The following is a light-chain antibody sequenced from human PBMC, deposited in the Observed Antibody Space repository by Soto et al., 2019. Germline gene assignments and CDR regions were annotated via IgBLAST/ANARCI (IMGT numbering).Light chain of an antibody. CDR1: QSINYN. J-gene: IGKJ2*01. Sequence: EIVMTQSPATLSVSPGERVTLSCRASQSINYNLAWYQQKPGQAPRLLIQGASTRATGIPVRFSGSGSGTDFTLTISSLQSEDFAVYYCQQYKNWYTFGQGTKLEIK. CDR2: GAS. V-gene: IGKV3D-15*01. CDR3: QQYKNWYT.